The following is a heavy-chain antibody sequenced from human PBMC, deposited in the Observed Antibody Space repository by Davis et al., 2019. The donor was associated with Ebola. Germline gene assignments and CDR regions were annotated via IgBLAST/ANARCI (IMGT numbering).Heavy chain of an antibody. CDR1: GYTFTDFG. V-gene: IGHV1-18*04. Sequence: ASVKVSCKASGYTFTDFGISWVRQAPGQGLEWVGWISVFNGDTKYAQSLQGRVTMTTDTSTSTAYMDLRSLGSDDTAVYFCARDTVRGYCSSTRCPRLPFDKWGQGTLVTVSS. J-gene: IGHJ4*02. CDR2: ISVFNGDT. CDR3: ARDTVRGYCSSTRCPRLPFDK. D-gene: IGHD2-2*01.